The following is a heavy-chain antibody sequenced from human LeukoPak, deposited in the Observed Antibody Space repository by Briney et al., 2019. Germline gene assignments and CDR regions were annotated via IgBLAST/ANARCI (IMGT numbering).Heavy chain of an antibody. Sequence: PGGSLRLSCAASGFTFSGSAMDWVRQASGKGLEWVGRIGSRANTYATAYAASVKGRFTISRDDPKNRAYLQMNSLKTEDTAVYYCTRHSDSSGWYAGIDAFDIWGQGTMVTVSS. D-gene: IGHD6-19*01. V-gene: IGHV3-73*01. J-gene: IGHJ3*02. CDR3: TRHSDSSGWYAGIDAFDI. CDR2: IGSRANTYAT. CDR1: GFTFSGSA.